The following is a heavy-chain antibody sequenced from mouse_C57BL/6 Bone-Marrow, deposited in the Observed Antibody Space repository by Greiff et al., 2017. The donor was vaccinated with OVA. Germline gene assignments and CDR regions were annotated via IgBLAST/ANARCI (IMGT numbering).Heavy chain of an antibody. CDR2: IDPSDSYT. CDR1: GYTFTSYW. J-gene: IGHJ2*01. CDR3: ARTGPPFDD. V-gene: IGHV1-50*01. D-gene: IGHD4-1*01. Sequence: VQLQQPGAELVKPGASVKLSCKASGYTFTSYWMQWVKQRPGQGLEWIGEIDPSDSYTNYNQKFKGKATLTVDTSSSTAYMQLSSLTAEDSAVYYGARTGPPFDDWGQGTTLTVSS.